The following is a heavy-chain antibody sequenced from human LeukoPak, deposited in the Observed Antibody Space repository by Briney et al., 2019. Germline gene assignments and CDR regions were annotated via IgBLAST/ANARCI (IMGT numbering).Heavy chain of an antibody. CDR2: ISAYNGNT. J-gene: IGHJ6*02. V-gene: IGHV1-18*01. Sequence: ASVKVSCKASGYTFSSYGISWVRQAPGQGLEWMGWISAYNGNTNYAQKLQGRVTMTTDTSTSTAYMELRSLRSDDTAVYYCARELYYDSSGYRYYYYGMDVWGQGTTVTVSS. CDR1: GYTFSSYG. D-gene: IGHD3-22*01. CDR3: ARELYYDSSGYRYYYYGMDV.